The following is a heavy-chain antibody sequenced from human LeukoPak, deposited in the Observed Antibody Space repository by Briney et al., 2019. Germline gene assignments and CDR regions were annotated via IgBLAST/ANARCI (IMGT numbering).Heavy chain of an antibody. CDR2: ISAYNGNT. V-gene: IGHV1-18*01. CDR3: ARDRGRGIVGATAKAFDI. CDR1: GYTFTSYG. J-gene: IGHJ3*02. Sequence: GASVKVSCKASGYTFTSYGISWVRQAPGQGLEWMGWISAYNGNTNYAQKLQGRVTMTTDTSTSTAYMELRSLRSDDTAVYYCARDRGRGIVGATAKAFDIWGQGTMVTVSS. D-gene: IGHD1-26*01.